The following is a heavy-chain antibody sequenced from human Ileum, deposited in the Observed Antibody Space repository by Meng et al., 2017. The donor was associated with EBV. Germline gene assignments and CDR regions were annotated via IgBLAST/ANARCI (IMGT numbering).Heavy chain of an antibody. V-gene: IGHV4-4*02. D-gene: IGHD3-10*01. J-gene: IGHJ4*02. CDR2: VYHDGAT. CDR3: ARSSPIVRGLDY. Sequence: QVHLRESGPGLVEPSGTLSLTCAVSGDSVSGSDWWSWVRQPPGKGLEWIGEVYHDGATNYHPSLKSRVTISLDKSKNEVNLHLNSLTAADTAVYFCARSSPIVRGLDYWGQGTLVTVSS. CDR1: GDSVSGSDW.